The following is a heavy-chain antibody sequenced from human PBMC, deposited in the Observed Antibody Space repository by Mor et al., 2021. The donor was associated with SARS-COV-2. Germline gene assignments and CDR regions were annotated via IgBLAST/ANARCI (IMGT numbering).Heavy chain of an antibody. D-gene: IGHD2-15*01. CDR2: ISYDGSNK. J-gene: IGHJ4*02. CDR3: ARGGVVVVAATYY. CDR1: TFSSYA. V-gene: IGHV3-30-3*01. Sequence: TFSSYAMHWVRPAPGKGLEWVAVISYDGSNKYYADSVKGRFTISRDNSKNTLYLQMNSLRAEDTAVYYCARGGVVVVAATYYWGQGTLVTVSS.